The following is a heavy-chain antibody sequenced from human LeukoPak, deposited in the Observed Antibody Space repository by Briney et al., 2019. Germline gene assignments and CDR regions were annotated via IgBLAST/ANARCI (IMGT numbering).Heavy chain of an antibody. V-gene: IGHV1-2*02. D-gene: IGHD3-9*01. CDR1: GSTFTDDY. CDR2: INPNRGVT. Sequence: ASVKVSCKASGSTFTDDYVHWVRQAPGQGLEWMGWINPNRGVTNYAQKFQGRVTITRNTSISTAYMELSSLRSEDTAVYYCARGSLRKYYDILTLYYYYYMDVWGKGTTVTVSS. CDR3: ARGSLRKYYDILTLYYYYYMDV. J-gene: IGHJ6*03.